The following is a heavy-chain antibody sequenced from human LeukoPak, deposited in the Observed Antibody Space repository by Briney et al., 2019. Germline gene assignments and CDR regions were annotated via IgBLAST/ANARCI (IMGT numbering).Heavy chain of an antibody. CDR1: VFTFSSYG. CDR2: ISYHGSNK. Sequence: GGSLRLSCAASVFTFSSYGMHWVRQAPGKGLEWVAVISYHGSNKDYADSVKGRFTISRDNSKNTLYLQMNSLRAEDTAVYYCAKDPRRGYSYGHAKRTYMDVWGKGTTVTVSS. J-gene: IGHJ6*03. D-gene: IGHD5-18*01. V-gene: IGHV3-30*18. CDR3: AKDPRRGYSYGHAKRTYMDV.